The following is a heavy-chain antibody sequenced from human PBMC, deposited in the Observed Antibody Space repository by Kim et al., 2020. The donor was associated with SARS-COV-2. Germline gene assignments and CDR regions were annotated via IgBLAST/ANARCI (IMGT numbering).Heavy chain of an antibody. CDR1: GGSISSYY. CDR2: IYYSGST. Sequence: SETLSLTCTVSGGSISSYYWSWIRQPPGKGLEWIGYIYYSGSTNYNPSLKSRVTISVDTSKNQFSLKLSSVTAADTAVYYCARHDCSGGSCYRFDYLGQG. D-gene: IGHD2-15*01. V-gene: IGHV4-59*01. J-gene: IGHJ4*02. CDR3: ARHDCSGGSCYRFDY.